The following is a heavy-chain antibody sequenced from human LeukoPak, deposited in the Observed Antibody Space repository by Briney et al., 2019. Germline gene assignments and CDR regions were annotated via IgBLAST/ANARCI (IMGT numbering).Heavy chain of an antibody. CDR1: GYNFTSYW. Sequence: GESLKISCKGSGYNFTSYWIGWVRQMPGKGLEWMGIIYPGDSDTRYSPSFQGQVTISADKSISTAYLQWSSLKASDTAMYYCARPIPTYYYDSSGRSPHAFDIWGQGTMVTVSS. CDR3: ARPIPTYYYDSSGRSPHAFDI. V-gene: IGHV5-51*01. J-gene: IGHJ3*02. D-gene: IGHD3-22*01. CDR2: IYPGDSDT.